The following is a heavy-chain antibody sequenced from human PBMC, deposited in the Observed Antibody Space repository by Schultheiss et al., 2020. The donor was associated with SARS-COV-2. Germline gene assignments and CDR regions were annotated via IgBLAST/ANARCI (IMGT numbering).Heavy chain of an antibody. Sequence: SQTLSLTCAVYGGSFSGYYWGWIRQPAGKGLEWIGRIYTSGSTNYNPSLKSRVTMSVDTSKNQFSLKLSSVTAADTAVYYCARLGAATPTNYYMDVWGKGTTVTVSS. D-gene: IGHD2-15*01. CDR1: GGSFSGYY. J-gene: IGHJ6*03. V-gene: IGHV4-59*10. CDR2: IYTSGST. CDR3: ARLGAATPTNYYMDV.